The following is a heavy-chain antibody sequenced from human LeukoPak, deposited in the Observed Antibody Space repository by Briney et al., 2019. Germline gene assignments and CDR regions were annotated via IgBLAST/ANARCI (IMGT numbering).Heavy chain of an antibody. J-gene: IGHJ4*02. CDR3: ARAPNNYDSDY. Sequence: PGGSLRLSCAASGFTFSSYGMHWVRQAPGKGLEWVAVIWYDGSNKYYADSVKGRFTISRDNSKNTLYLQMNSLRAEDTAVYYCARAPNNYDSDYWGQGTLVTVSS. CDR1: GFTFSSYG. V-gene: IGHV3-33*01. CDR2: IWYDGSNK. D-gene: IGHD3-22*01.